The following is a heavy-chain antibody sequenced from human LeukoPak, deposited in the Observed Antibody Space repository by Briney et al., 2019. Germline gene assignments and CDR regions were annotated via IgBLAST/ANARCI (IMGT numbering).Heavy chain of an antibody. CDR1: GYTFTASY. Sequence: ASVKVSCKASGYTFTASYMQWERQAPGQGLEWMGRINPSNGDTEYEQKFQGRVTMTRDTSISTVYRELSRLTSDDTAVYYCARSWYGMDVWGQGTTVTVSS. CDR2: INPSNGDT. V-gene: IGHV1-2*06. CDR3: ARSWYGMDV. J-gene: IGHJ6*02. D-gene: IGHD1-14*01.